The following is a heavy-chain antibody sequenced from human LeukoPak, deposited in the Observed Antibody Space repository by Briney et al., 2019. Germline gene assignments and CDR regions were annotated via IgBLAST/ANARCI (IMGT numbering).Heavy chain of an antibody. V-gene: IGHV3-23*01. CDR1: GFTFRGYA. CDR3: AGQGGYTSVWYSLDN. Sequence: GGSLRLSCAASGFTFRGYAMSWVRQAPGKGLEWVSGINGSGGSTYYAESVKGRFTISRDNAKKTLYLQMNSLRAEDTAVYYCAGQGGYTSVWYSLDNWGQGTLVTVSS. J-gene: IGHJ4*02. CDR2: INGSGGST. D-gene: IGHD6-19*01.